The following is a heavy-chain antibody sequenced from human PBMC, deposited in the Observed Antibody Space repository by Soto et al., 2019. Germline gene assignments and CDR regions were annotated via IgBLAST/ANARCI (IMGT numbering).Heavy chain of an antibody. D-gene: IGHD3-10*01. CDR2: IWYDGSKK. J-gene: IGHJ4*02. V-gene: IGHV3-33*01. CDR1: GFPFSKYG. Sequence: QVQLVESGGGVVQPGRSLRLSCAASGFPFSKYGMHWVRQAPGKGLEWVAIIWYDGSKKYYGDSVKGRFTISRDKSKDTLFLQMNSLRADDTAMYYCARLGGSGGDAIEHWGQGTLVTVSS. CDR3: ARLGGSGGDAIEH.